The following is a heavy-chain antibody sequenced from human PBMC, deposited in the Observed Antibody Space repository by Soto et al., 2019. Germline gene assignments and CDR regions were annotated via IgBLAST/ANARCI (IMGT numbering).Heavy chain of an antibody. D-gene: IGHD3-22*01. CDR2: MNPNTGNT. Sequence: QVQLVQSGAEVGKPGASVKVSCKASGDTFSSFDVNCVRLAPGQGLEWMGWMNPNTGNTGYAQKFQGRVTMTRNTSINTAYMELSSLRSEDTAVYYCARGLSGYYAFIYWGQGTLVTVSS. CDR3: ARGLSGYYAFIY. V-gene: IGHV1-8*01. CDR1: GDTFSSFD. J-gene: IGHJ4*02.